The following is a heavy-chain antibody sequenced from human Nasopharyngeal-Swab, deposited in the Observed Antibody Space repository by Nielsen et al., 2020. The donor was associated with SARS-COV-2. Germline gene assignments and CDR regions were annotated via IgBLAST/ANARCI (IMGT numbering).Heavy chain of an antibody. V-gene: IGHV3-74*01. D-gene: IGHD7-27*01. CDR3: ASHLGHPDA. J-gene: IGHJ5*02. CDR1: GFTFSSHW. Sequence: GESLKISCAASGFTFSSHWMHWVRQAPGKGLEWVSRISEDGSSTTYADSVKGRFTISRDNAKNTLFLQMHSLRAEDTAIYYCASHLGHPDAWGQGTLVTVSS. CDR2: ISEDGSST.